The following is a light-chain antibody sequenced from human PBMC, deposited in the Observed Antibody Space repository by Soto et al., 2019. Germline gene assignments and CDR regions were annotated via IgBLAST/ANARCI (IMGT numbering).Light chain of an antibody. Sequence: DIQMTQSPSSLSASVVDRVTITCRASQYISSYLNWYQQKPGKAPKVLIYDASSLQSGVPSRFSGSGSGTDFTLTISSLQPEDFATYYCQQSYSTPKTFGQGTKVDIK. CDR3: QQSYSTPKT. CDR1: QYISSY. V-gene: IGKV1-39*01. J-gene: IGKJ1*01. CDR2: DAS.